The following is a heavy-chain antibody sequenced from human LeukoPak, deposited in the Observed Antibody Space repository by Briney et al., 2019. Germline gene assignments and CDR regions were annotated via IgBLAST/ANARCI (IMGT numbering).Heavy chain of an antibody. V-gene: IGHV4-59*01. J-gene: IGHJ4*02. Sequence: SETLSLICTVSGGSISVYYWSWIRQPPGKGLEWIGYIYYSGSTNYNPSLKSRVTISVDTSKNQFSLKLSSVTAADTAVYYCARDHGSGWTWAYDYWGQGTLVTVSS. CDR1: GGSISVYY. CDR2: IYYSGST. CDR3: ARDHGSGWTWAYDY. D-gene: IGHD6-19*01.